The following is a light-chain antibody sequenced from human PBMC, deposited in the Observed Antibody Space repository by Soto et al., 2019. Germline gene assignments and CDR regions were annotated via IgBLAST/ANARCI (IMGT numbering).Light chain of an antibody. Sequence: VLTQSPDTLSFSPGDRATLSCRASQSLISSSLAWYQHKPGQAPRLLIYGVSNRATGIPDRFSGSGSGTEFTLIISRLEPEDFAVYYCQQYGTSPGLTFGGGTKVEIE. V-gene: IGKV3-20*01. CDR3: QQYGTSPGLT. CDR2: GVS. J-gene: IGKJ4*01. CDR1: QSLISSS.